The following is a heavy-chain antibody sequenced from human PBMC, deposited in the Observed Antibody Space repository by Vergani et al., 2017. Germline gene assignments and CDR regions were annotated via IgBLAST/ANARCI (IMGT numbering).Heavy chain of an antibody. V-gene: IGHV3-7*01. Sequence: EVQLVESGGGLVQPGGSLRLSCAASGFTFSSYWMSWVRQAPGKGLEWVANIKQDGSEKYYVDSVKGRFTISRDNAENSLYLQMNSLRAEDTAVYYCARDPAYYYGDYDYWGQGTLVTVSS. J-gene: IGHJ4*02. CDR3: ARDPAYYYGDYDY. CDR2: IKQDGSEK. D-gene: IGHD4-17*01. CDR1: GFTFSSYW.